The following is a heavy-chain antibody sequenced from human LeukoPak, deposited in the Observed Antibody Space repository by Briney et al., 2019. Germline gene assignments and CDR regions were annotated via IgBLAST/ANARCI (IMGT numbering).Heavy chain of an antibody. Sequence: GGSLRLPCAASGFTVSSNYMSWVRQAPGKGLEWVSVIYSGGSTYYADSVKGRFTISRHKSKNTLYLQMNSLRAEDTAVYYCARAGYFDSSGHYSSFDYWGQGTLVTVSS. CDR2: IYSGGST. J-gene: IGHJ4*02. D-gene: IGHD3-22*01. CDR3: ARAGYFDSSGHYSSFDY. V-gene: IGHV3-53*04. CDR1: GFTVSSNY.